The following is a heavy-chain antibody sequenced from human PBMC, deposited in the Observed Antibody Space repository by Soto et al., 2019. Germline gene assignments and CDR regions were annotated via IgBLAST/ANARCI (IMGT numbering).Heavy chain of an antibody. J-gene: IGHJ3*02. CDR1: GYTFTSYY. D-gene: IGHD3-9*01. CDR2: INPSGGST. CDR3: AMSGYYDILTGYLTHAFDI. V-gene: IGHV1-46*01. Sequence: ASVKVYCKAAGYTFTSYYMHLVRQAPGQGLEWMGIINPSGGSTSYARKFQGRVTMTRDTSTSTVYMELSSLRSEDTAVYCCAMSGYYDILTGYLTHAFDIWGQGTMVTVSS.